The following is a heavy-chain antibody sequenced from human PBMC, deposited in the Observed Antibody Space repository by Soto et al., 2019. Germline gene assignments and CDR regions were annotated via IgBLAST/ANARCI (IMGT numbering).Heavy chain of an antibody. Sequence: PSETLSLTCAVYGGSFSGYYWSWIRQPPGKGLEWIGEINHSGSTNYNPSLKSRVTISVDTSKNQFSLKLSSVTAADTAVYHCAMLVTMVRGVGFDPWGQGTLVTVSS. CDR2: INHSGST. CDR3: AMLVTMVRGVGFDP. V-gene: IGHV4-34*01. CDR1: GGSFSGYY. D-gene: IGHD3-10*01. J-gene: IGHJ5*02.